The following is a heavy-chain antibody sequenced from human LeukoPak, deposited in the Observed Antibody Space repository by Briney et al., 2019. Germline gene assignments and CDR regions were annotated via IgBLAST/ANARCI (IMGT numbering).Heavy chain of an antibody. CDR2: INPNSGGT. Sequence: ASVKVSCKASGYTFTGYYMHWVRQAPGQGLEWMGWINPNSGGTNYAQRFQGRVTITADESTSTAYMELSSLRSEDTAVYYCARGQRFRYCSGGSCYFGYGIDLNYWGQGTLVTVSS. D-gene: IGHD2-15*01. V-gene: IGHV1-2*02. CDR3: ARGQRFRYCSGGSCYFGYGIDLNY. J-gene: IGHJ4*02. CDR1: GYTFTGYY.